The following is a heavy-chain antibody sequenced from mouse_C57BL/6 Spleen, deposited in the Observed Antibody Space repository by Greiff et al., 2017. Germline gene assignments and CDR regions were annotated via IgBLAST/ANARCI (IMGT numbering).Heavy chain of an antibody. Sequence: VQLQQSGPELVKPGASVKISCKASGYAFPSSWMNWVKQRPGKGLEWIGRIYPGDGVTNYNGKFKGKATLTADKSSSTAYMQLDSLTSEDSAVYFCARYCGPQRGFAYWGQGTLVTVSA. CDR2: IYPGDGVT. V-gene: IGHV1-82*01. CDR3: ARYCGPQRGFAY. D-gene: IGHD1-1*02. CDR1: GYAFPSSW. J-gene: IGHJ3*01.